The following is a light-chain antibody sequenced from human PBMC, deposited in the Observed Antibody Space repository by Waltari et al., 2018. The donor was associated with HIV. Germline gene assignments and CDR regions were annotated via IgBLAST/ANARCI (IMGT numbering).Light chain of an antibody. V-gene: IGLV1-40*01. CDR2: GNS. J-gene: IGLJ3*02. CDR3: QSYDSSLSGSV. CDR1: SSTIGVGSD. Sequence: QSVLTKPASGSGAPGQRVTIPCTGSSSTIGVGSDVPLYQQRPGTAPKLLIYGNSKRPSGVPDVFSGSKSGTSASLAITGLQAEDEADYYCQSYDSSLSGSVFGGGTKLTVL.